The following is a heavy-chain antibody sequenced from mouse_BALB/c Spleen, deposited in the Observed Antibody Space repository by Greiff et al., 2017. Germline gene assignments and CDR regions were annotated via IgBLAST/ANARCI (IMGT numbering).Heavy chain of an antibody. CDR1: GFTFSSFG. V-gene: IGHV5-17*02. CDR3: AREGVRYYFDY. D-gene: IGHD1-1*01. J-gene: IGHJ2*01. Sequence: EVQGVESGGGLVQPGGSRKLSCAASGFTFSSFGMHWVRQAPEKGLEWVAYISSGSSTIYYADTVKGRFTISRDNPKNTLFLQMTSLRSEDTAMYYCAREGVRYYFDYWGEGTTLTVSS. CDR2: ISSGSSTI.